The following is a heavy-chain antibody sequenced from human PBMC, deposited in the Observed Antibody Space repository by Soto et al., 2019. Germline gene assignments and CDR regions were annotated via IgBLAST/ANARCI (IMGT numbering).Heavy chain of an antibody. CDR2: INAGNGKT. Sequence: GASVKVSCKASGYTFNTYAMHWVRQAPGQRLEWMGWINAGNGKTKYSQRFQDRVTITRDTSASTAYMELISLTSEDTAVYYCAREGYGCSGGSCYNWFDSWGQGTLVTVSS. D-gene: IGHD2-15*01. CDR3: AREGYGCSGGSCYNWFDS. J-gene: IGHJ5*01. V-gene: IGHV1-3*01. CDR1: GYTFNTYA.